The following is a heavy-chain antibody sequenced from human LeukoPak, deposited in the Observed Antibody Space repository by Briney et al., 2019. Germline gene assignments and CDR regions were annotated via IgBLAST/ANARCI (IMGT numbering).Heavy chain of an antibody. CDR3: ARTYSANYPLDY. J-gene: IGHJ4*02. Sequence: GGSLGLSCTASGFTVSSNYMSWVRQAPGKGLEWVSVIYSGGNTYYADSVKGRFTISRDNSKNTLYLQMNSLRAEDTAVYYCARTYSANYPLDYWGQGTLVTVSS. D-gene: IGHD1-26*01. CDR1: GFTVSSNY. V-gene: IGHV3-53*01. CDR2: IYSGGNT.